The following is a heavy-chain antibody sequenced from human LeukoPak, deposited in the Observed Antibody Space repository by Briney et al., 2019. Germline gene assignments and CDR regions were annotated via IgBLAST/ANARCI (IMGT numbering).Heavy chain of an antibody. Sequence: SETLFLTCTVSGGSISSYYWSWIRQPPGKGLEWIGYIYYSGSTNYNPSLKSRVTISVDTSKNQFSLKLSSVTAADTAVYYCARGSGWYESDYWGQGTLVTVSS. J-gene: IGHJ4*02. CDR2: IYYSGST. V-gene: IGHV4-59*01. CDR1: GGSISSYY. CDR3: ARGSGWYESDY. D-gene: IGHD6-19*01.